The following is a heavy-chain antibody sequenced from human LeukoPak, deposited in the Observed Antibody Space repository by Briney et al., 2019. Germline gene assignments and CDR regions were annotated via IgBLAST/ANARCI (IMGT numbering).Heavy chain of an antibody. D-gene: IGHD6-19*01. CDR1: GGSIRSFS. Sequence: SETLSLTCTVSGGSIRSFSWSWIRQPPGRGPEWVGNFYLTGSTDYNSSLKSRVTLSVDTSRKQFSLKLTSVTAADTAVYYCARTRAAVTGGTEWYFDLWGRGTLVSVTS. CDR3: ARTRAAVTGGTEWYFDL. V-gene: IGHV4-4*09. J-gene: IGHJ2*01. CDR2: FYLTGST.